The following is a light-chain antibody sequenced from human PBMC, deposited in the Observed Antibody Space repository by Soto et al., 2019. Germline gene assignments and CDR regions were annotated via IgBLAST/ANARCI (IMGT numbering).Light chain of an antibody. CDR3: QPDSRSWR. CDR1: QSVLYSSNNKNY. Sequence: DIVVTQSPDSLAVSLGERATINCKSSQSVLYSSNNKNYLAWYQQKPGQPPKLLIYWASTRESGVPDRFSGSGSGTDFTLTISSLQSGAVAVYYCQPDSRSWRFGQRNKVEIK. J-gene: IGKJ1*01. V-gene: IGKV4-1*01. CDR2: WAS.